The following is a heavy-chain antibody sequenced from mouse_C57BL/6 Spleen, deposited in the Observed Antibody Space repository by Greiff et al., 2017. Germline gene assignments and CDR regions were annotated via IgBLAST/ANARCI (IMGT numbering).Heavy chain of an antibody. CDR1: GFTFSDYG. V-gene: IGHV5-17*01. CDR3: ARNWERGEFAY. CDR2: ISSGSSTI. D-gene: IGHD4-1*01. Sequence: DVKLVESGGGLVKPGGSLKLSCAASGFTFSDYGMHWVRQAPEKGLGWVAYISSGSSTIYYADTVKGRFTISRDNAKNTLFLQMTSLRSEDTAMYYCARNWERGEFAYWGQGTLVTVSA. J-gene: IGHJ3*01.